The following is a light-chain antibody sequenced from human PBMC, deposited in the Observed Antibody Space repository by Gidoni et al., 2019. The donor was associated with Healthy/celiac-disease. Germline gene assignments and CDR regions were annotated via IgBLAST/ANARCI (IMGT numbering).Light chain of an antibody. CDR2: GAS. CDR1: QSVSSSY. J-gene: IGKJ1*01. Sequence: EFVLTQSPGTLSLSPGERATLSCRASQSVSSSYLAWYQQKPGQAPRLLILGASSRANGIPDRFSGSGSGTGFTLNISRLGAEDFAVYYCQEYGSSPRTFGQGTKVEIK. CDR3: QEYGSSPRT. V-gene: IGKV3-20*01.